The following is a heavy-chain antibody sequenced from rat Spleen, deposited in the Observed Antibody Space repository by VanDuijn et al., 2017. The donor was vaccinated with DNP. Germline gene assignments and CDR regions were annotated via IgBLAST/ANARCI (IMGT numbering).Heavy chain of an antibody. J-gene: IGHJ3*01. CDR3: ATSPGPIWFAY. D-gene: IGHD1-4*01. CDR1: GFTFSDYN. V-gene: IGHV5S10*01. Sequence: EVQLVESGGGLVQPGRSLKLSCAASGFTFSDYNMAWVRQAPKKGLEWVASISHDGGTSYYRDSVKGRFTISRDNAQSSLYLQMDSLRSEDTAAYYCATSPGPIWFAYWGQCTLVTVSS. CDR2: ISHDGGTS.